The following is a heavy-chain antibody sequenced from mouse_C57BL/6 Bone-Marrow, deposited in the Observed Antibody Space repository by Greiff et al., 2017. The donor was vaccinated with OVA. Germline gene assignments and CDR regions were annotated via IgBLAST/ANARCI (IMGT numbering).Heavy chain of an antibody. J-gene: IGHJ4*01. CDR1: GFSLTSYG. CDR3: SGYCGVYYYAMDY. CDR2: IWSGGST. V-gene: IGHV2-2*01. D-gene: IGHD2-3*01. Sequence: QVQLQQSGPGLVQPSQRLSITCTVSGFSLTSYGVHWVRQSPGKGLEWLGVIWSGGSTDYNAAFISRLSISKDNSKSQVFFKMNSLQADDTAIYYCSGYCGVYYYAMDYWGQGTSVTVSS.